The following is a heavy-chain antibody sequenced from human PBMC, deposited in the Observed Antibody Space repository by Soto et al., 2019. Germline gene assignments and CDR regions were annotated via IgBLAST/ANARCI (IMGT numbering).Heavy chain of an antibody. D-gene: IGHD3-10*01. J-gene: IGHJ3*02. CDR3: ARDYSFGDPGWFGELSGAFDI. CDR2: ISAYNGNT. Sequence: ASVKVSCKASGYTFTSYGISWVRQAPGQGLEWMGWISAYNGNTNYAQKLQGRVTMTTDTSTSTAYMELRSLRSDDTAVYYCARDYSFGDPGWFGELSGAFDIWGQGTMVTVSS. CDR1: GYTFTSYG. V-gene: IGHV1-18*01.